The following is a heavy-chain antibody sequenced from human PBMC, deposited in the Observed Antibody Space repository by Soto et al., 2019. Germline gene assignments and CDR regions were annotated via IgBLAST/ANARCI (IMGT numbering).Heavy chain of an antibody. J-gene: IGHJ4*02. CDR1: GGSISSYY. CDR2: IYYSGST. V-gene: IGHV4-59*01. D-gene: IGHD2-15*01. CDR3: ARADIVVVVAAMEYYFDY. Sequence: SETLSLTCTVSGGSISSYYWSWIRQPPGKGLEWIGYIYYSGSTNYNPSLKSRVTISVDTSKNQFSLKLSSVTAADTAVYYCARADIVVVVAAMEYYFDYWGQGTLVTV.